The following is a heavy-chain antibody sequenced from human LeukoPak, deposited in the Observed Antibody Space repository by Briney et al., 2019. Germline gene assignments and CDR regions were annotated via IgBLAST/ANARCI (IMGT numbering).Heavy chain of an antibody. Sequence: GGSLRLSCAASGFNFDAYAMSWVRQAPGKGLEWVSATSGSGGSTYYADSVKGRFTISRDNSKNTLYLQMNSLRAEDTAVYYCAKTSTMIVVVWAFDIWGQGTMVTVSS. J-gene: IGHJ3*02. V-gene: IGHV3-23*01. CDR1: GFNFDAYA. CDR3: AKTSTMIVVVWAFDI. D-gene: IGHD3-22*01. CDR2: TSGSGGST.